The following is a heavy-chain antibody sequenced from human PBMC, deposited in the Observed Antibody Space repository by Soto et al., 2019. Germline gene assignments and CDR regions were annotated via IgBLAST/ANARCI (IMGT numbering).Heavy chain of an antibody. CDR1: GYTFTSYG. CDR2: ISGYNGNT. D-gene: IGHD4-4*01. J-gene: IGHJ4*02. Sequence: VSVKVSCKASGYTFTSYGSIWVRQAPGQGLEWMGWISGYNGNTNLAQKLQGRVTMTRDTSTTTVYMELSSLKSEDTAVYYCARYDYNGYYFDYWGQGTLVTVSS. V-gene: IGHV1-18*01. CDR3: ARYDYNGYYFDY.